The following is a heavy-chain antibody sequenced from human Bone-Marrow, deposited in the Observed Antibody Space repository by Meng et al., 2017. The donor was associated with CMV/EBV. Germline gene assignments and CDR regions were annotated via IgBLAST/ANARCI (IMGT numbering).Heavy chain of an antibody. J-gene: IGHJ4*02. Sequence: ASVKVSCKASGYTFTGYYMHWVRQAPGQGLEWMGWINPNSGGTNYAQKFQDRVTMTRDTSISTAYMELSRLRSDDTAVYYCARGTTSSLRALGYWGQGTRVTVSS. CDR1: GYTFTGYY. CDR3: ARGTTSSLRALGY. D-gene: IGHD2-2*01. V-gene: IGHV1-2*02. CDR2: INPNSGGT.